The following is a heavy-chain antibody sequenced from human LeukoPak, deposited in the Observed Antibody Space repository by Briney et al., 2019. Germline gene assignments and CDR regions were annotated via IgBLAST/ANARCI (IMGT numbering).Heavy chain of an antibody. D-gene: IGHD3-22*01. CDR1: GYTFAGYY. V-gene: IGHV1-2*06. Sequence: GASVKVSCKASGYTFAGYYIDWVRQAPGQGLEWMGRINPNSGGTNYAQKFQGRVTMTRDTSISTVYMELSRLRSDDTAVYYCARVGYYESSGYYEYWGQGTLVTVSS. J-gene: IGHJ4*02. CDR2: INPNSGGT. CDR3: ARVGYYESSGYYEY.